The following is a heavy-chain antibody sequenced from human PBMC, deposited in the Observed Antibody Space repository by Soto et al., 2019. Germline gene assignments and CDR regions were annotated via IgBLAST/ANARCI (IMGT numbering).Heavy chain of an antibody. CDR2: IYPGDSDT. CDR3: ARRPGIAARPRAFDI. Sequence: GESLKISCKGSGYSFTSYWIGWVRQMPGKGLEWMGIIYPGDSDTRYSPSFQGQVTISADKSISTAYLQWSSLKASDTAMYYCARRPGIAARPRAFDIWGQGTMVTVSS. V-gene: IGHV5-51*01. D-gene: IGHD6-6*01. J-gene: IGHJ3*02. CDR1: GYSFTSYW.